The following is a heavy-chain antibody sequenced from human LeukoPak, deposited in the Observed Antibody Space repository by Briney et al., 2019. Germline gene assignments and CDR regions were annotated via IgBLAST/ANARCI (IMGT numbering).Heavy chain of an antibody. Sequence: SETLSLTCAVYGGSFSGYYWSWIRQPPGKGLEWIGEINHSGSTNYNPSLKSRVTISVDTSKNQFSLKLSSVTAADTAIYYCAREGGYSYGFDSWGQGTLVTVSS. CDR2: INHSGST. V-gene: IGHV4-34*01. CDR1: GGSFSGYY. CDR3: AREGGYSYGFDS. D-gene: IGHD5-18*01. J-gene: IGHJ4*02.